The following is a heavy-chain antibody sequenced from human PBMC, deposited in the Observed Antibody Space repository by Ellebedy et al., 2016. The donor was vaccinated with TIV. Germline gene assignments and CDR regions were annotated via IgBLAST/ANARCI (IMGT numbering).Heavy chain of an antibody. CDR3: ASVQSAGADF. CDR1: GYTFISYK. D-gene: IGHD2/OR15-2a*01. J-gene: IGHJ4*02. V-gene: IGHV1-2*02. CDR2: INPNSGGT. Sequence: ASVKVSCKAYGYTFISYKLHWVRQPPGQGLHWMGWINPNSGGTRYAQNFQGRVTMTRDTSTRTVYMQLSSLRSEDTAVYDCASVQSAGADFWGQGTVVTVSS.